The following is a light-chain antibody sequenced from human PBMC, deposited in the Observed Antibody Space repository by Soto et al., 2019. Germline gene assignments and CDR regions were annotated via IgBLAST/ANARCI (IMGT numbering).Light chain of an antibody. Sequence: EIVLTQSPGTLSLSPGERATLSCRASQSVSNSFLAWYQQKPGQAPRRLIFGASSRATGVPDRFSGSGSGTDFTLTISRLEPEDFAVYYCHQYGSSVLTFGGGTKV. CDR3: HQYGSSVLT. V-gene: IGKV3-20*01. J-gene: IGKJ4*01. CDR2: GAS. CDR1: QSVSNSF.